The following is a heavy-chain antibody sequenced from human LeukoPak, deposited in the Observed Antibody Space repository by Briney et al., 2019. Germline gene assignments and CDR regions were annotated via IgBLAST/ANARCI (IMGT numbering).Heavy chain of an antibody. CDR3: ARKHDYGGKRRNYYYMDV. J-gene: IGHJ6*03. Sequence: ASVKVSCKASGYTFTSYDINWVRQATGQGLEWMGWMNPNSGNTGYAQKFQGRVTVTRNTSISTAYMELSSLRSEDTAVYYCARKHDYGGKRRNYYYMDVWGKGTTVTVSS. D-gene: IGHD4-23*01. CDR1: GYTFTSYD. V-gene: IGHV1-8*01. CDR2: MNPNSGNT.